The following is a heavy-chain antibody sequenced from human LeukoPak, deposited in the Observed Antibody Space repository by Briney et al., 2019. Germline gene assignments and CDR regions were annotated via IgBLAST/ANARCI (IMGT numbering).Heavy chain of an antibody. CDR3: AGRLEIHTHLNY. CDR1: GGTFSSYA. V-gene: IGHV1-69*13. D-gene: IGHD5-24*01. J-gene: IGHJ4*02. CDR2: IIPIFGTA. Sequence: GASVKVSFKASGGTFSSYAISWVRQAPGQGLEWMGGIIPIFGTANYAQKFQGRVTITADESTSTAYMELSSLRSEDTAVYYCAGRLEIHTHLNYWGQGTLVTVSS.